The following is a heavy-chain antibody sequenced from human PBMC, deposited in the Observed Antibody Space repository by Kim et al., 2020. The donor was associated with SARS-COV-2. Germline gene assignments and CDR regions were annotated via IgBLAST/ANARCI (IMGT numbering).Heavy chain of an antibody. CDR2: IIPILGIA. CDR1: GGTFSSYA. D-gene: IGHD3-10*01. J-gene: IGHJ4*02. Sequence: SVKVSCKASGGTFSSYAISWVRQAPGQGLEWMGRIIPILGIANYAQKFQGRVTITADKSTSTAYMELSSLRSEDTAVYYCARVNMVRGVFSPEYFDYWGQGTLVTVSS. CDR3: ARVNMVRGVFSPEYFDY. V-gene: IGHV1-69*04.